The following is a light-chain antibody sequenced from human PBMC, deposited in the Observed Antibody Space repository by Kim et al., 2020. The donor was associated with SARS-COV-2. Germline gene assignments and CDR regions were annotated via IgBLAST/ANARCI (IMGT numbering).Light chain of an antibody. J-gene: IGLJ2*01. V-gene: IGLV3-1*01. CDR3: QAWDSGRVV. CDR1: KLEDKY. CDR2: RDN. Sequence: SYELTQPPSVSVSPGQTATFTCSGHKLEDKYTSWYQQRPGQSPVVVIYRDNMRASGIPERFSGSSSGNTATLTISGTLTMDEAAYYCQAWDSGRVVFGGGTQLTVL.